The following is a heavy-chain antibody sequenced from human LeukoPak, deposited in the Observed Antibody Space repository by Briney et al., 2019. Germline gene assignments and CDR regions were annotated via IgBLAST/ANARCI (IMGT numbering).Heavy chain of an antibody. CDR2: ISYDGSNK. D-gene: IGHD6-19*01. J-gene: IGHJ6*03. V-gene: IGHV3-30-3*01. Sequence: GGSLRLSCAASGFTFSSYAMHWVRQAPGKGLEWVAVISYDGSNKYYADSVKGRFTISRDNSKNTLYLQMNSLRAEDTAVYYCARAPAVAVGSSLYYYYYMDVWGKGTTVTVSS. CDR3: ARAPAVAVGSSLYYYYYMDV. CDR1: GFTFSSYA.